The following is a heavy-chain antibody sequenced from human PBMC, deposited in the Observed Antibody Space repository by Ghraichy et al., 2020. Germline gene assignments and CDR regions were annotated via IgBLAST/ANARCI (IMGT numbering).Heavy chain of an antibody. J-gene: IGHJ4*02. CDR3: VRDLERFGVREY. D-gene: IGHD3-10*01. V-gene: IGHV3-48*02. CDR1: GFTFSSYD. CDR2: ISSGSSPR. Sequence: GVSLNISCAASGFTFSSYDMNWVRQAPGKGLEWVSYISSGSSPRHYADSVKGRFTVSRDNAKNSLYLQMNSLRDEDTAVYYCVRDLERFGVREYWGQGTLVTVSS.